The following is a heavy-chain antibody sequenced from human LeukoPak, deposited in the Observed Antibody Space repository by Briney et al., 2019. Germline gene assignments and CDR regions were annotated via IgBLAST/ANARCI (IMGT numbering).Heavy chain of an antibody. V-gene: IGHV3-11*01. Sequence: PGGSLRLSCAASGFTFSDYYMTWLRQAPGKGLEWVSYIGGSGSPIYYADSVKGRFTISSDNAKKSLYLQMNSLRAEDTAVYYCAREVRNWFDPWGQGTLVTVSS. CDR1: GFTFSDYY. CDR2: IGGSGSPI. CDR3: AREVRNWFDP. J-gene: IGHJ5*02.